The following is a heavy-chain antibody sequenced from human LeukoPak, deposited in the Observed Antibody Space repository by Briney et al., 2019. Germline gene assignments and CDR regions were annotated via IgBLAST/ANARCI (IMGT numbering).Heavy chain of an antibody. J-gene: IGHJ4*02. CDR2: ISYDGSNK. CDR1: GFTFSSYA. V-gene: IGHV3-30-3*01. CDR3: ARDKPYYYDSSGFPDY. D-gene: IGHD3-22*01. Sequence: GGSLRLSCAASGFTFSSYAMHWVRQAPGKGLEWVAVISYDGSNKYYADSVKGRFTISRDNSKNTLYLQMNSLRAEDTAVYYCARDKPYYYDSSGFPDYWGQGTLVTVSS.